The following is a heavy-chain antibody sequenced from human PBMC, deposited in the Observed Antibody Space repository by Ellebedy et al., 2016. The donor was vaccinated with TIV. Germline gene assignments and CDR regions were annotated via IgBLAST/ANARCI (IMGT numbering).Heavy chain of an antibody. CDR2: ISSSSSTI. CDR1: GFTFSSYS. D-gene: IGHD3-16*02. CDR3: AREPSYDYVWGSYRYGYYYYGMDV. V-gene: IGHV3-48*01. Sequence: GESLKISCAASGFTFSSYSMNWVRQAPGKGLEWVSYISSSSSTIYYADSVKGRFTISRDNDKNSLYLQMNSLRTEDTAVYYCAREPSYDYVWGSYRYGYYYYGMDVWGQGTTVTVSS. J-gene: IGHJ6*02.